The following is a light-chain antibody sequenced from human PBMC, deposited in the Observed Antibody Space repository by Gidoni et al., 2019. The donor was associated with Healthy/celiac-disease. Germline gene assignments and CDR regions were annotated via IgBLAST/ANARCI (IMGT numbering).Light chain of an antibody. V-gene: IGKV3-20*01. CDR3: QQYGSTLFT. CDR2: GAS. J-gene: IGKJ3*01. CDR1: QSVSSSY. Sequence: EIVLTQSPGTLSLSPGERATLSCRASQSVSSSYLAWYQQKPGQAPRLLIYGASSRETGIPDRFSGSGSGTDFTLTISRLEPEDFAVYYCQQYGSTLFTFGHGTKVDIK.